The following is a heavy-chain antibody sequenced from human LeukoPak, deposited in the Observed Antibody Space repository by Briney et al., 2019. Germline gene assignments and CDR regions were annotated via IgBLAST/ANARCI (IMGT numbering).Heavy chain of an antibody. Sequence: GGSLRLSCAASGFTFDDYAMHWVRQAPGKGLEWVSGISWNSGSIGYADSVKGRFTISRDNAKNSLYLQMNSLRAEDTALYYCARYDSSGYFIDYWGQGTLVTVSS. D-gene: IGHD3-22*01. CDR1: GFTFDDYA. V-gene: IGHV3-9*01. CDR3: ARYDSSGYFIDY. J-gene: IGHJ4*02. CDR2: ISWNSGSI.